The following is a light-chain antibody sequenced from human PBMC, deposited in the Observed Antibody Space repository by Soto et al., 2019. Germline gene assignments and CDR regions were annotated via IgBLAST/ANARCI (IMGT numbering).Light chain of an antibody. J-gene: IGKJ4*01. V-gene: IGKV1D-12*01. Sequence: DIQMTQSPSSVSASVGDRVTITCRASQAISNWLAWYQQKPGKAPELLIYTASTLESGVPSRFGGRGSGTDFTLTITNLQPEDFATYYCQQIHNFPLTFGGGTKVEIK. CDR3: QQIHNFPLT. CDR1: QAISNW. CDR2: TAS.